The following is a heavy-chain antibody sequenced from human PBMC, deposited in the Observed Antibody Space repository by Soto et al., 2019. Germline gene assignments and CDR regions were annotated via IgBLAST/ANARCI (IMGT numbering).Heavy chain of an antibody. CDR2: ITYDGTQE. Sequence: QGQLVESGGGVVQPGRSLRLSCAASGFTFNIYDAHWVRQAPGKGLEWVAFITYDGTQEYYAASVKGRFTISRDNSENTLFLQMTSLRTEDTAVYFCAKSGDFGSGGLDLWGQGTLVTVSS. D-gene: IGHD3-10*01. J-gene: IGHJ5*02. V-gene: IGHV3-30*18. CDR1: GFTFNIYD. CDR3: AKSGDFGSGGLDL.